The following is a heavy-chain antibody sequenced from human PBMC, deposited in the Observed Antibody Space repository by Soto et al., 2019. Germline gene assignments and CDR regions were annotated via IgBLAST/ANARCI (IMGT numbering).Heavy chain of an antibody. CDR2: IIPIFGTA. Sequence: SVKVSCKASGGTFSSYAISWVRQAPGQGLEWMGGIIPIFGTANYAQKFQGRVTITADKSTSTAYMELSSLRSEDTAVYYRAGAYGSEDPNYYYYGMDVWGQGTTVTVSS. CDR3: AGAYGSEDPNYYYYGMDV. CDR1: GGTFSSYA. D-gene: IGHD3-10*01. J-gene: IGHJ6*02. V-gene: IGHV1-69*06.